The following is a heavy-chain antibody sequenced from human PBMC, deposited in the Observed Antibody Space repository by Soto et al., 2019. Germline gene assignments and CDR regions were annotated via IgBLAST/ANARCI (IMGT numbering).Heavy chain of an antibody. CDR1: GFTFSSYA. J-gene: IGHJ6*03. CDR3: AKLGGPYYCYYYMDV. V-gene: IGHV3-23*01. CDR2: ISGSGGST. Sequence: PGGSLRLSCAASGFTFSSYAMSWVRQAPGKGLEWVSAISGSGGSTYYADSVKGRFTISRDNSKNTLYLQMNSLRAEDTAVYYCAKLGGPYYCYYYMDVWGKGTTVTVSS.